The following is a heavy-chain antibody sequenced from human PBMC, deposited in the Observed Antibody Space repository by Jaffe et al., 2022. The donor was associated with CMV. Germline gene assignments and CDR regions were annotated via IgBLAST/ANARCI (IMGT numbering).Heavy chain of an antibody. CDR1: GFTFSSYA. V-gene: IGHV3-23*01. Sequence: EVQLLESGGGLLQPGGSLRLSCAASGFTFSSYAMSWVRQAPGKGLEWVSSISGSGSGTYYADSVKGRFTISRDNSKNTLYLQMNSLRAEDTAVYYCARETRGTSRFDYWGQGTLVTVSS. J-gene: IGHJ4*02. CDR3: ARETRGTSRFDY. CDR2: ISGSGSGT. D-gene: IGHD1-26*01.